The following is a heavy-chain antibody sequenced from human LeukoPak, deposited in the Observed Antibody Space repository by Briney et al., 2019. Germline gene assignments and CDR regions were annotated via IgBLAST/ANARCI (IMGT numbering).Heavy chain of an antibody. Sequence: SVKVSCKASGGTFISYAISWVRQAPGQGLEWMGGIIPIFGTANYAQKFQGRVTITADESTSTAYMELSSLRSEDTAVYYCARDAPGIAVAGSYWGQGTLVTVSS. D-gene: IGHD6-19*01. V-gene: IGHV1-69*01. J-gene: IGHJ4*02. CDR2: IIPIFGTA. CDR3: ARDAPGIAVAGSY. CDR1: GGTFISYA.